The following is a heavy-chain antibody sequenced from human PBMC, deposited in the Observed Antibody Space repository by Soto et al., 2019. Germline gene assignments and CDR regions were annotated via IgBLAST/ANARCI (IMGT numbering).Heavy chain of an antibody. V-gene: IGHV3-66*04. CDR2: LYTDGST. Sequence: GGSLRLSCEPTGITVSSNYMAWVRQAPGKGLEWVAVLYTDGSTYYADSVKGKFNISRDNYKNKVYLQMKTLRAEDSAVYYWSRQVNRYSGSVPYYFFYMDVWGKGTTVTVSS. CDR1: GITVSSNY. D-gene: IGHD6-6*01. CDR3: SRQVNRYSGSVPYYFFYMDV. J-gene: IGHJ6*03.